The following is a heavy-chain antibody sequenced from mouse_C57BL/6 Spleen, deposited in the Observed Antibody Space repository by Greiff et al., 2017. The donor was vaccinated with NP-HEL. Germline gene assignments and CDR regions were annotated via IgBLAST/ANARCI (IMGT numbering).Heavy chain of an antibody. D-gene: IGHD1-1*01. V-gene: IGHV1-5*01. CDR3: TRHYYGSSFAY. Sequence: VQLQQSGTVLARPGASVKMSCKTSGYTFTSYWMHWVKQRPGQGLEWIGAIYPGNSDTSYNQKFKGKAKLTAVTSASTAYMELSSLTNEDSAVYYCTRHYYGSSFAYWGQGTLVTVSA. J-gene: IGHJ3*01. CDR1: GYTFTSYW. CDR2: IYPGNSDT.